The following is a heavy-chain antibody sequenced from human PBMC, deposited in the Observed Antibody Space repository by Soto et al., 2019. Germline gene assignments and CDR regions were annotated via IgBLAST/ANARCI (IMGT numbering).Heavy chain of an antibody. Sequence: GASVKVSCKASGYTFTSYAMHWVRQAPGQRLEWMGWINAGNGNKKYSQKFQGRVTITRETSASTAYMELSSLRSEDTAVYYCSRVGGITIFGVVSSDAFDIWGQGTMVTVSS. CDR1: GYTFTSYA. CDR2: INAGNGNK. D-gene: IGHD3-3*01. V-gene: IGHV1-3*01. CDR3: SRVGGITIFGVVSSDAFDI. J-gene: IGHJ3*02.